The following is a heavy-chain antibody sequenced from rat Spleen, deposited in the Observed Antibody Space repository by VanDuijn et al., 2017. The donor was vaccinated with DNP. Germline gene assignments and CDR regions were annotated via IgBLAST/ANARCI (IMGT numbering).Heavy chain of an antibody. CDR1: GFIFSNYD. Sequence: EVQLVESGGGVVQPGRAMKLSCAASGFIFSNYDMAWVRQAPKKGLEWVATISYDGSSTYYRDSVKGRFTISRDNAKRILYLQMDSLRSEDTATYYCARPDSWGQGVMVTVSS. CDR2: ISYDGSST. J-gene: IGHJ2*01. CDR3: ARPDS. V-gene: IGHV5-7*01.